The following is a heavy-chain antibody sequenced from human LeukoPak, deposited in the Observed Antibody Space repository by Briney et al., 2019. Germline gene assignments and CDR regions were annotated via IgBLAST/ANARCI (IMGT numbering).Heavy chain of an antibody. V-gene: IGHV3-30*03. CDR3: ARDIFINWELLRGGDY. J-gene: IGHJ4*02. CDR1: GFTFSSYG. Sequence: GGSLRLSCAASGFTFSSYGMHWVRQAPGKGLEWVAVISYDGSNKYYADSVKGRFTISRDNAKNSLYLQMNSLRAEDTAVYYCARDIFINWELLRGGDYWGQGTLVTVSS. CDR2: ISYDGSNK. D-gene: IGHD1-26*01.